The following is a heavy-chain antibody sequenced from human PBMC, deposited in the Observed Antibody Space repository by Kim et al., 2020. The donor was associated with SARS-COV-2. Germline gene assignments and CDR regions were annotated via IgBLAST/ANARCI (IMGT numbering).Heavy chain of an antibody. CDR1: GGSISSSY. Sequence: SETLSLTCTVSGGSISSSYWSWIRQPPGKGLEWIGYIYYTGSTNYNPSLKSRVTVSVDTSKTQFSLRLTSVTAADTALYYCARSELGSCSGGSCYHSYYYMDVWGTGTTVTVSS. CDR2: IYYTGST. J-gene: IGHJ6*03. V-gene: IGHV4-59*01. D-gene: IGHD2-15*01. CDR3: ARSELGSCSGGSCYHSYYYMDV.